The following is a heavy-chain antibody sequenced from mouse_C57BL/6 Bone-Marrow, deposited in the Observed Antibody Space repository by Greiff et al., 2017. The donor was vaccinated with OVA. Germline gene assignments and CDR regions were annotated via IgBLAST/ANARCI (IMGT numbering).Heavy chain of an antibody. CDR1: GFNIKDDY. D-gene: IGHD2-4*01. Sequence: EVKLMESGAELVRPGASVKLSCTASGFNIKDDYMHWVKQRPEQGLEWIGWIDPENGDTEYASKFQGKATITADTSSNTAYLQLSSLTSEDTAVYYCVRLRRGYWGQGTTLTVSS. CDR3: VRLRRGY. V-gene: IGHV14-4*01. CDR2: IDPENGDT. J-gene: IGHJ2*01.